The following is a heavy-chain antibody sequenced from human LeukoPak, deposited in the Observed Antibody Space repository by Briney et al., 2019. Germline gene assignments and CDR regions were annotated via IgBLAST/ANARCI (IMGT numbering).Heavy chain of an antibody. CDR3: AKVQEMDTILPPFHY. D-gene: IGHD5-24*01. V-gene: IGHV3-7*05. CDR2: INQDGSEK. J-gene: IGHJ4*02. Sequence: GGSLRLSCAASGFTFRSYWMSWVRQAPGRGLDWVANINQDGSEKYYVDSVKGRFTISRDNSKNTLYLQVNSLRAADTAIYYCAKVQEMDTILPPFHYWGQGTLVTVSS. CDR1: GFTFRSYW.